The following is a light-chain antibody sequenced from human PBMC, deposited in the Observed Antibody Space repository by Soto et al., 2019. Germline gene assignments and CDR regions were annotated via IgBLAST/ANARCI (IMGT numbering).Light chain of an antibody. V-gene: IGKV3D-20*01. CDR1: QSVSRNY. Sequence: EIVLTQSPATLSLSPGERATLSCGASQSVSRNYVAWYQQKPGLAPSLVMYAASTRATGIPDRFSGSGSGTDFSLTISRLEPEDFAVYYCQQYDRSLFTFGPGTKVDI. CDR3: QQYDRSLFT. CDR2: AAS. J-gene: IGKJ3*01.